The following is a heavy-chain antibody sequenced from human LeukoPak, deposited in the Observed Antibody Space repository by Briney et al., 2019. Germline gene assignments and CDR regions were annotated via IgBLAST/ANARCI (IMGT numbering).Heavy chain of an antibody. J-gene: IGHJ5*02. V-gene: IGHV4-34*01. CDR2: INHSGST. CDR1: GGSFSGYY. CDR3: ARGIYRGYRYSSGWYWFDP. Sequence: SETLSLTCAVYGGSFSGYYWSWIRQPPGKGLEWIGEINHSGSTNYNPSLKSRVTISVDTSKNQFSLKLSSVTAADTAVYYCARGIYRGYRYSSGWYWFDPWGQGTLVTASS. D-gene: IGHD6-19*01.